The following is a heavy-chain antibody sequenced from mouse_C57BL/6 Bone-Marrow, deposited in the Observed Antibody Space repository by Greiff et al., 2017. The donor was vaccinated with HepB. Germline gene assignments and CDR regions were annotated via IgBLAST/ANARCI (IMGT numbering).Heavy chain of an antibody. CDR1: GYTFTDSY. V-gene: IGHV1-76*01. CDR3: ARTEGYYGFDY. J-gene: IGHJ2*01. Sequence: QVQLQQSGAELVRPGASVKLSCKASGYTFTDSYINWVKQRPGQGLEWIARIYPGSGNTYYNEKFKGKATLTAEKSSSTAYMQLSSLTSEDSAVYFCARTEGYYGFDYWGQGTTLTVSS. CDR2: IYPGSGNT. D-gene: IGHD1-1*01.